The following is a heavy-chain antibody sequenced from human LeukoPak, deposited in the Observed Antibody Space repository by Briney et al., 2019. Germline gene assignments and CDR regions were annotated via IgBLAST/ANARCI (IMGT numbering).Heavy chain of an antibody. Sequence: GGSLRLSCAASEFSVGSNYMTWVRQAPGKGLEWVALISYDGSNKYYADSVKGRFTISRDNAKNSLYLQMNSLRAEDTAVYYCASARPGYSSGWYAYWGQGTLVTVSS. CDR1: EFSVGSNY. CDR3: ASARPGYSSGWYAY. V-gene: IGHV3-30*03. J-gene: IGHJ4*02. CDR2: ISYDGSNK. D-gene: IGHD6-19*01.